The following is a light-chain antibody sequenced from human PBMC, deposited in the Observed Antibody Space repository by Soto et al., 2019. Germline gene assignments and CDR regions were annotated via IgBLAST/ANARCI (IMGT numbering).Light chain of an antibody. CDR2: EVS. CDR1: SSDVGGYNY. J-gene: IGLJ2*01. CDR3: SSYTSSSTLVV. Sequence: QSVLTQPASVSGSPGQSITISCTGTSSDVGGYNYVSWYQQHPGKAPKLMIYEVSNRPSGVSNRFSGSKSGKTASLTISGLQAEDEADYYCSSYTSSSTLVVFGGGTQLTVL. V-gene: IGLV2-14*01.